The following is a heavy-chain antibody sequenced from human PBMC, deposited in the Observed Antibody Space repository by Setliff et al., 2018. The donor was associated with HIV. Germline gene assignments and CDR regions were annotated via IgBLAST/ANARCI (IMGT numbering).Heavy chain of an antibody. V-gene: IGHV1-69*05. CDR1: GGTFSSYV. CDR3: ARGRYYYDSSGYYLDY. D-gene: IGHD3-22*01. J-gene: IGHJ4*02. Sequence: SVQVSCKASGGTFSSYVISWVRQAPGQGLEWMGGIIPIFGTANYAQKFQGRVTITTDESTSTAYMELSSLRSEDTAVYYCARGRYYYDSSGYYLDYWGQGTLVTVSS. CDR2: IIPIFGTA.